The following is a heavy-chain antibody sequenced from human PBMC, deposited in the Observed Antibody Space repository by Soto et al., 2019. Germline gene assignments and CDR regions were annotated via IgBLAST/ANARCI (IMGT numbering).Heavy chain of an antibody. CDR2: ISYDGSNK. CDR3: AKGKYYDFWSGPFDY. D-gene: IGHD3-3*01. CDR1: GFTFSSYG. V-gene: IGHV3-30*18. J-gene: IGHJ4*02. Sequence: GGSLRLSCAASGFTFSSYGMHWVRQAPGKGLEWVAVISYDGSNKYYADSVKGRFTISRDNSKNTLYLQMNSLRAEDTAVYYCAKGKYYDFWSGPFDYWGKGTLVTVSS.